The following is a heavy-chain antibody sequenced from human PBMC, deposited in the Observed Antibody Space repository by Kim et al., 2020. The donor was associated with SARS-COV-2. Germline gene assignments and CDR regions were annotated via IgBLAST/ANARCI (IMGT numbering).Heavy chain of an antibody. CDR3: SRGVYGESLIHSYHGIDV. CDR1: GFTFSSYD. D-gene: IGHD4-17*01. CDR2: IDTAGDT. Sequence: GGSLRLSCAASGFTFSSYDMHWVRQATGKGLEWVSAIDTAGDTKYPGSAKCGFTIFRENATNSSYLQMNSLRAGDTAVYYCSRGVYGESLIHSYHGIDV. J-gene: IGHJ6*01. V-gene: IGHV3-13*01.